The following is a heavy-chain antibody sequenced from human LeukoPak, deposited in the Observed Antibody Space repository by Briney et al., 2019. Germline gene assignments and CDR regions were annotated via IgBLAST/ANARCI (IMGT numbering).Heavy chain of an antibody. D-gene: IGHD3-22*01. Sequence: ASVKVSCKASGYTFTSYDINWVRQATGQGLEWMGWMNPNSGNTGYAQKFQGRVTMTRNTSISTAYMELSSLRSEDTAVYYCARVFRRREASYDSSGYYYDYWGQGTLVTVSS. CDR2: MNPNSGNT. CDR3: ARVFRRREASYDSSGYYYDY. V-gene: IGHV1-8*01. J-gene: IGHJ4*02. CDR1: GYTFTSYD.